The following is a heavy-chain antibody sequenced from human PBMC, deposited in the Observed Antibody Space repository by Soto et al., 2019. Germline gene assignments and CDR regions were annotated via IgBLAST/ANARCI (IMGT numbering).Heavy chain of an antibody. Sequence: ASVQVSCKASGYTFTSYDINWVRQAPGQGLEWMGWMNPNSGNTGYAQKFQGRVTISVDTSKNQFSLKLSSVTAADTAVYYCARQKRLQSDFFDYWGQGTLVTVSS. J-gene: IGHJ4*02. CDR3: ARQKRLQSDFFDY. CDR2: MNPNSGNT. V-gene: IGHV1-8*01. CDR1: GYTFTSYD. D-gene: IGHD5-12*01.